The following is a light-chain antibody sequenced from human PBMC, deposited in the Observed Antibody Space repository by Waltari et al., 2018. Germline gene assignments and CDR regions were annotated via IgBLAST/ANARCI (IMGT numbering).Light chain of an antibody. J-gene: IGKJ5*01. CDR1: QGVSRD. CDR2: GAS. V-gene: IGKV3-15*01. Sequence: EIVMTQSPATLSVSPGERATLSCRASQGVSRDLAWYQQKPGQAPRLLFYGASTRATGIPARFSGSGSGTDFTLSISSLQSEDFALYYCQQYNDWPKITFGQGTRLEIK. CDR3: QQYNDWPKIT.